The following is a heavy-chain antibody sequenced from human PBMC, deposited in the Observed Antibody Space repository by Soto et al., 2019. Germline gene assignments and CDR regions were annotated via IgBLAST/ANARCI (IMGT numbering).Heavy chain of an antibody. CDR3: AAFDPGPMGFDP. D-gene: IGHD3-9*01. Sequence: SVKVSCKASGFTFSSSAVQWVRQARGQRLEWIGKIVVGSGNTNYAQRFQERVTITRDMSTSTAYMELSSLRSEDTAFYYCAAFDPGPMGFDPWGQGTLVTVSS. V-gene: IGHV1-58*01. J-gene: IGHJ5*02. CDR2: IVVGSGNT. CDR1: GFTFSSSA.